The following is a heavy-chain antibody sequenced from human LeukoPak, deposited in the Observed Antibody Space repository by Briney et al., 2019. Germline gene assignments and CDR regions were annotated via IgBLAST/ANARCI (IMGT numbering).Heavy chain of an antibody. Sequence: SETLSLTCTVSGGSIISSDYHWGWVRQPPGKGLEWIGTISYSGNTDYNPSLRSRVTISVDTSNNQFSLRLGSVTAADTAVYHCARHCCSGPAKRVFDIWGQGSMVTVSS. CDR2: ISYSGNT. CDR1: GGSIISSDYH. V-gene: IGHV4-39*01. J-gene: IGHJ3*02. D-gene: IGHD2-15*01. CDR3: ARHCCSGPAKRVFDI.